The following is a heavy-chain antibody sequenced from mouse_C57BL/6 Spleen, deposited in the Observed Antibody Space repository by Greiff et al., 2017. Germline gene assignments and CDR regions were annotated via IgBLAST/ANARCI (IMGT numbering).Heavy chain of an antibody. CDR2: ISSGSSTI. Sequence: EVKVVESGGGLVKPGGSLKLSCAASGFTFSDYGMHWVRQAPEKGLEWVAYISSGSSTIYYADTVKGRFTISRDNAKNTLFLQMTSLRSEDTAMYYCARYYGDYYAMDYWGQGTSVTVSS. V-gene: IGHV5-17*01. J-gene: IGHJ4*01. D-gene: IGHD1-1*02. CDR3: ARYYGDYYAMDY. CDR1: GFTFSDYG.